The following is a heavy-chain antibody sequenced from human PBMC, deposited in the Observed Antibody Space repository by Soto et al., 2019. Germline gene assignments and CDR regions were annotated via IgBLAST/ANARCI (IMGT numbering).Heavy chain of an antibody. J-gene: IGHJ5*02. CDR3: TRRDYYDSSGRGYWFDP. D-gene: IGHD3-22*01. Sequence: GASVKVSCKASGFTFTSYYMHWVRQAPAQGLEWMGIINPSGDTTNYAQKFQGRVTMTRDTSTSTVYMELSSLRSEDTAVYYCTRRDYYDSSGRGYWFDPWGQGTLVTVSS. V-gene: IGHV1-46*03. CDR1: GFTFTSYY. CDR2: INPSGDTT.